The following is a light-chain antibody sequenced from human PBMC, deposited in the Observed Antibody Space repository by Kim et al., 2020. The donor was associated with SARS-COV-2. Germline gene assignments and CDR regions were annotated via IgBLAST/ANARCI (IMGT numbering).Light chain of an antibody. CDR1: SSDVGRYNY. Sequence: GQSITISCPGSSSDVGRYNYVSWYQHHPGKAPTLMIYDVSQRPSGISNRFSGSKSGNTASLTISGLQAEDEADYYCSSYTSSSAWVFGGGTKLTVL. J-gene: IGLJ3*02. CDR3: SSYTSSSAWV. CDR2: DVS. V-gene: IGLV2-14*03.